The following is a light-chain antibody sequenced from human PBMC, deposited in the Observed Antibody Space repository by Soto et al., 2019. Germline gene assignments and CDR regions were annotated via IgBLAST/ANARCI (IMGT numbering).Light chain of an antibody. CDR1: SGSIASNY. CDR3: QSYDSSNHPWV. Sequence: NFMLTQPHSVSESPGKTVTISCTRSSGSIASNYVQWYQQRPGSAPTTVIYEDNQRHSGVPDRFSGSIDSSSNSASLTISGLKTEDEADYYCQSYDSSNHPWVFGGGTKVTVL. CDR2: EDN. J-gene: IGLJ3*02. V-gene: IGLV6-57*03.